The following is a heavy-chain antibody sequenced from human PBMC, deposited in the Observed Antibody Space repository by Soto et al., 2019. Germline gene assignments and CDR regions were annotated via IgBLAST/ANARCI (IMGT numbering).Heavy chain of an antibody. CDR1: GGSISTGGYY. Sequence: QVQLQESGPGLVKPSQTLSLTSTVSGGSISTGGYYWSWIRQHPGRGLEWIGYIYHSGMTFSNPSLQSRVAISIDTSKNKFSLKLSSVTAADTAVYYCATVRWELHDAFDIWGQGTMVSVSS. D-gene: IGHD1-26*01. V-gene: IGHV4-31*03. CDR2: IYHSGMT. CDR3: ATVRWELHDAFDI. J-gene: IGHJ3*02.